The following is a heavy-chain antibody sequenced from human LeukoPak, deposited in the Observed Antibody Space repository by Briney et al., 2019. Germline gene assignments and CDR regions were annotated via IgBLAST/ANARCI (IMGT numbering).Heavy chain of an antibody. Sequence: PGGSLRLSCAAAGFTFSDYWMSWVRQAPGKGLEWVAVISYEGENKYYADSVKGRFTISRDNSKNTLYLQMNSLSVGDTAVYYCAAPHYGGSGAYRYYSYYGMDVWGQGTAVTVSS. CDR3: AAPHYGGSGAYRYYSYYGMDV. V-gene: IGHV3-30*03. CDR2: ISYEGENK. D-gene: IGHD3-10*01. J-gene: IGHJ6*02. CDR1: GFTFSDYW.